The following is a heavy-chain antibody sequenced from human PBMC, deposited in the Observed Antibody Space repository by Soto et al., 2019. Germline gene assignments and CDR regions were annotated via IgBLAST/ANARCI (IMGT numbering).Heavy chain of an antibody. V-gene: IGHV3-11*01. D-gene: IGHD2-2*01. J-gene: IGHJ4*02. CDR2: ISSSGDSL. CDR3: ARDRVPSAMMTTVPYFDF. Sequence: GGSLRLSCAASGFTFSDYYMSWMRQAPGKGLEWLSYISSSGDSLYYADSVKGRFTISRDNAKNSLYLQMNGLTAEDTAIYYCARDRVPSAMMTTVPYFDFWGQGARVTVSS. CDR1: GFTFSDYY.